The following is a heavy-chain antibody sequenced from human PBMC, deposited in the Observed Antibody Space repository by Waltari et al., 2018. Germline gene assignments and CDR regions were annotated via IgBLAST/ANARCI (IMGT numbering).Heavy chain of an antibody. CDR2: TKGGGNT. V-gene: IGHV3-53*01. J-gene: IGHJ6*02. CDR1: GFIFSNTY. Sequence: EVQLVESGGGLIQPGGSLRLSCAASGFIFSNTYMTWARQAPGKGLGWVSVTKGGGNTFYSDSVKGRFTISTDDSSNTLSLQMNSLRVEDTAVYYCASDPGFANGMDGWGQGTTVTVSS. CDR3: ASDPGFANGMDG.